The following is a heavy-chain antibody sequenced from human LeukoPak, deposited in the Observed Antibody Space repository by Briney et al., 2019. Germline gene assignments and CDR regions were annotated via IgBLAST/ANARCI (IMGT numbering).Heavy chain of an antibody. Sequence: GGSLRLSCAASGFTFSSYWMHWVRQAPGKGLVWVSRINSDGGSTSYADSVKGRFTISRDNAKNTLYLQMNSLRAEDTAVYYCARGIVVPAAMNYWGQGTLVTVSS. CDR1: GFTFSSYW. J-gene: IGHJ4*02. CDR2: INSDGGST. D-gene: IGHD2-2*01. V-gene: IGHV3-74*01. CDR3: ARGIVVPAAMNY.